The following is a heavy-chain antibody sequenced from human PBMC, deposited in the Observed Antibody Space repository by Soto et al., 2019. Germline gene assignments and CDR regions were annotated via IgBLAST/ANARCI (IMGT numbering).Heavy chain of an antibody. CDR1: GFIFSSSA. CDR3: ASRTSGWYFDY. V-gene: IGHV3-23*01. Sequence: GGSLRLSCSASGFIFSSSAMNWVRQAPGKGLEWVSAISGSGGSTYYADSVKGRFTISRDNSENTLYLQMNSLRAEDTAVYYCASRTSGWYFDYWGQGTLVTVSS. D-gene: IGHD6-19*01. CDR2: ISGSGGST. J-gene: IGHJ4*02.